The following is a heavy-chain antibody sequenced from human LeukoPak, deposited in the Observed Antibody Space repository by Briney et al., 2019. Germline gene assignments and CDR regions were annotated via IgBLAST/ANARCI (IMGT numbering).Heavy chain of an antibody. CDR2: INWNGGST. CDR1: GFTFEDYG. J-gene: IGHJ4*02. V-gene: IGHV3-20*04. CDR3: ARDADCSSTSCYGFDY. D-gene: IGHD2-2*01. Sequence: GGPLRLSCAASGFTFEDYGMSWVRQAPGKGLEWVSGINWNGGSTGYADSVQGRFTISRDNAKNSLYLQMNSLRAEDTAVYYCARDADCSSTSCYGFDYWGQGTLVTVSS.